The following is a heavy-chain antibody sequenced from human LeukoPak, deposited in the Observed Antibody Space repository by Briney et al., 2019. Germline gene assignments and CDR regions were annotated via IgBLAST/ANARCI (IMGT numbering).Heavy chain of an antibody. CDR1: GFIFSNYE. CDR3: AREVYDSGGYRVSYFDY. Sequence: GGSLRLSCAASGFIFSNYEINWVRQAPGKGLVWVSRINSDGSSTSYADSVKGRFTISRDNAKNTLYLQMNSLRAEDTAVYYCAREVYDSGGYRVSYFDYWGQGTLVTVSS. J-gene: IGHJ4*02. D-gene: IGHD3-22*01. CDR2: INSDGSST. V-gene: IGHV3-74*01.